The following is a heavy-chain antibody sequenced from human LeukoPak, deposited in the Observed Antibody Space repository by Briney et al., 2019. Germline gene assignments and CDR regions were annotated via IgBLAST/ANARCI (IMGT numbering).Heavy chain of an antibody. V-gene: IGHV4-61*02. J-gene: IGHJ3*02. Sequence: PSETLSLTCTVSGDSLSSGDYYWGWVRQPPGKGLEWVGRISSSGSTNYNPSLKSRVTISVDTSKNQFSLKLSSVTAADTAVYFCARGPYSYDSSGAFDIWGQGTMVTVSS. CDR2: ISSSGST. CDR3: ARGPYSYDSSGAFDI. D-gene: IGHD3-22*01. CDR1: GDSLSSGDYY.